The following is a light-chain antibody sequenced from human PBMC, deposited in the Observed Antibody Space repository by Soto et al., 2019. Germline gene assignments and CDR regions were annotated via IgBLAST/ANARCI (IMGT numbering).Light chain of an antibody. J-gene: IGKJ1*01. Sequence: DIQMTQSPSTLSASVGDRVTITCRASQTLSDYLAWYQQKPGKAPKFLIYMVSTLESGVPSRFSGAGSGTEFSLTISSLQPDDFATHYCQQYTRYPWTSGQGTKVDIK. CDR1: QTLSDY. CDR3: QQYTRYPWT. V-gene: IGKV1-5*03. CDR2: MVS.